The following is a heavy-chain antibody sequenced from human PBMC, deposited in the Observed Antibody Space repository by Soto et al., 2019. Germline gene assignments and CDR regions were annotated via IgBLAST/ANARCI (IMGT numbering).Heavy chain of an antibody. D-gene: IGHD5-18*01. V-gene: IGHV3-7*01. J-gene: IGHJ4*02. Sequence: EVQLVESGGGLVQPGGSLRLSCAASGFTFSSYWMSWVRQARGKGLEWVANMNHDGSEIYYVDSVKGRFTISRDNAQNSVYLQMNSLRAEDTAIYYCARQYTYGRVWGQGTLVTVSS. CDR3: ARQYTYGRV. CDR1: GFTFSSYW. CDR2: MNHDGSEI.